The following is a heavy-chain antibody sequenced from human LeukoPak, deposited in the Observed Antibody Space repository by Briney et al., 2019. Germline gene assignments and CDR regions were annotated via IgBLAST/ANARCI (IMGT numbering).Heavy chain of an antibody. CDR2: IYYSGST. D-gene: IGHD2-2*02. J-gene: IGHJ4*02. CDR1: GFTFSSYA. CDR3: AREGECSSTSCYTGYIDY. Sequence: LRLSCAASGFTFSSYAMSWIRQPPGKGLEWIGYIYYSGSTYYNPSLKSRVTISVDTSKNQFSLKLSSVTAADTAVYYCAREGECSSTSCYTGYIDYWGQGTLVTVSS. V-gene: IGHV4-30-4*08.